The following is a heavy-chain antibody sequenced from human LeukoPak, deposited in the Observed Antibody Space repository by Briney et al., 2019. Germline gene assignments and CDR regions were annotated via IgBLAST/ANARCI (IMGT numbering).Heavy chain of an antibody. CDR1: GYTFTGYY. V-gene: IGHV1-2*02. J-gene: IGHJ3*02. Sequence: ASVKVSCKASGYTFTGYYMHWVRQAPGQGLEWMGWINPNSGGTNYAQKFQGRVTMTTDTSTSTVYMELSSLRSEDSAVYYCARVLLGSGGFDIWGQGTMVTVSS. CDR3: ARVLLGSGGFDI. D-gene: IGHD2-15*01. CDR2: INPNSGGT.